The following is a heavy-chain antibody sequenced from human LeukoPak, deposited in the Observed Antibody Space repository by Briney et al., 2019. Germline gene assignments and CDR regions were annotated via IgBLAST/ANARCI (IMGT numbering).Heavy chain of an antibody. Sequence: ASVKVSCKASGYTFTSYGISWVRQAPGQGLEWMGWISAYNGNTNYAQKLQGRVTMTTDTSTSTAYMELRSLRSDDTAAYYCARAEWLLLPYDYWGQGTLVTVSS. CDR2: ISAYNGNT. D-gene: IGHD3-22*01. J-gene: IGHJ4*02. V-gene: IGHV1-18*01. CDR3: ARAEWLLLPYDY. CDR1: GYTFTSYG.